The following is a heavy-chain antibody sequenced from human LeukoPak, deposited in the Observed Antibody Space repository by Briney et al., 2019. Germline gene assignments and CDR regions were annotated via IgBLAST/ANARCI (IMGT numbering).Heavy chain of an antibody. CDR1: GFTFSSYG. J-gene: IGHJ4*02. Sequence: DPGRSLRLSCAASGFTFSSYGMHWVRQAPGKGLEWVAVISYDGSNKYYADSVKGRFTISRDNSKNTLYLQMNSLRAEDTAVYYCARVTKWELIPDYWGQGTLVTVSS. D-gene: IGHD1-26*01. V-gene: IGHV3-30*03. CDR3: ARVTKWELIPDY. CDR2: ISYDGSNK.